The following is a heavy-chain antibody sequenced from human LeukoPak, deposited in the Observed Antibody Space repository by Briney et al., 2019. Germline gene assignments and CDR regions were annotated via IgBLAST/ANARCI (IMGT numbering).Heavy chain of an antibody. CDR1: GFTFSSYG. Sequence: GGTLRLSCVASGFTFSSYGLSWVRQAPGKGLECVSVISPSGARTKYVDSVKGRFTISRDNSQNTLSLQMNSLRAEDTAVYYCAKIRVVFNWNYAYYFDSWGQGTLVTVSS. V-gene: IGHV3-23*01. J-gene: IGHJ4*02. CDR3: AKIRVVFNWNYAYYFDS. D-gene: IGHD1-7*01. CDR2: ISPSGART.